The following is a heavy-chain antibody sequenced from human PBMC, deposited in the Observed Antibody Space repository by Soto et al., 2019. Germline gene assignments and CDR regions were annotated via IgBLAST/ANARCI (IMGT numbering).Heavy chain of an antibody. J-gene: IGHJ4*02. D-gene: IGHD4-17*01. V-gene: IGHV1-69*13. Sequence: SVKVSCKASGGTFSSYATSWVRQAPGQGLEWMGGIIPIFGTANYAQKFQGRVTITADESTSTAYMELSSLRSEDTAVYYCARAEYGDYQSFDYWGQGTLVTVSS. CDR1: GGTFSSYA. CDR2: IIPIFGTA. CDR3: ARAEYGDYQSFDY.